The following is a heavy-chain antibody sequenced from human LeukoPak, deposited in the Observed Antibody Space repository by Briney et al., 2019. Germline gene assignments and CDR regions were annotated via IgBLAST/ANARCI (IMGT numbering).Heavy chain of an antibody. Sequence: GGSLRLSCAASGFTFDDYAMHWVRQAPGKGLEWVSGISWNSGSIGYADSVKGRFTISRDNAKNSLYLQMNSLRAEDMALYYCAKGSIAAADNYFDYWGQGTLVTVSS. J-gene: IGHJ4*02. CDR1: GFTFDDYA. V-gene: IGHV3-9*03. CDR3: AKGSIAAADNYFDY. CDR2: ISWNSGSI. D-gene: IGHD6-13*01.